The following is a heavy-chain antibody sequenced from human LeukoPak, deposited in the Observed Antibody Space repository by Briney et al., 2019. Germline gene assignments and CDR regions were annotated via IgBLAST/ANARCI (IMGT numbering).Heavy chain of an antibody. Sequence: SETLSLTCTVSGGSISSYYWSWIRQPAGKGLEWIGRIYTSGSTNYNPSLKSRVTMSVDTSKNQFSLKLSSVTAADTAVYYCAREDTLWFGEPEFDYWGQGTLVTASS. CDR1: GGSISSYY. CDR3: AREDTLWFGEPEFDY. V-gene: IGHV4-4*07. CDR2: IYTSGST. D-gene: IGHD3-10*01. J-gene: IGHJ4*02.